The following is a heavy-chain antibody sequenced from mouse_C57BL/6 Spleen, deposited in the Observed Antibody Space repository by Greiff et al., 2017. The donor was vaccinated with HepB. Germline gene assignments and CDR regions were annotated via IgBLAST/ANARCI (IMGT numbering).Heavy chain of an antibody. D-gene: IGHD3-2*02. Sequence: EVNLVESGEGLVKPGGSLKLSCAASGFTFSSYAMSWVRQTPEKRLEWVAYISSGGDYIYYADTVKGRFTISRDNARNTLYLQMSSLKSEDTAMYYCTRDEAAQATYAYWGQGTLVTVSA. CDR1: GFTFSSYA. CDR3: TRDEAAQATYAY. CDR2: ISSGGDYI. J-gene: IGHJ3*01. V-gene: IGHV5-9-1*02.